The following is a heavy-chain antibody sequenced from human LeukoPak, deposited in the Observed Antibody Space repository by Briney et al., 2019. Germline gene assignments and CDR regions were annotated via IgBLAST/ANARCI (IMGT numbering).Heavy chain of an antibody. CDR1: GGSISSYY. Sequence: SETLSLTCTVSGGSISSYYWSWIRQPAGKGLEWIGRVYPGDSSEYNPSLKSRVTMSVDTSKNQFSLKVNSVTAADTAVYYCARVERGGLDYWGQGTLVTVSS. V-gene: IGHV4-4*07. J-gene: IGHJ4*02. CDR3: ARVERGGLDY. D-gene: IGHD3-10*01. CDR2: VYPGDSS.